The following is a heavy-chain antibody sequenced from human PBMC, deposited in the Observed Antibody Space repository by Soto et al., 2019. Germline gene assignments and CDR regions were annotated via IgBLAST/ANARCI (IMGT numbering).Heavy chain of an antibody. J-gene: IGHJ2*01. CDR2: ISSSSSTI. CDR1: GFTFSSYS. V-gene: IGHV3-48*02. Sequence: GESLKISCAASGFTFSSYSMNWVRQAPGKGLEWVSYISSSSSTIYYADSVKGRFTISRDNAKNSLYLQMNSLRDEDTAVYYCARGSSGWQYWYFDLWGRGTLVTVSS. D-gene: IGHD6-19*01. CDR3: ARGSSGWQYWYFDL.